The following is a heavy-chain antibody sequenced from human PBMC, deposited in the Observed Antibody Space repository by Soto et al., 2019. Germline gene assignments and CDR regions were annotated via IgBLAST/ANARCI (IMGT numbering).Heavy chain of an antibody. CDR2: VYYTGST. CDR3: ARSVAVPGAHIDY. V-gene: IGHV4-59*01. J-gene: IGHJ4*02. D-gene: IGHD6-19*01. Sequence: PSLTCSVSCGSISGSYWSWIRQSPGKGLEWLGYVYYTGSTNYSPSLRSRVSISVDTSKNEFSLRLSSVTAADTAVYFCARSVAVPGAHIDYWGQGTQVTVSS. CDR1: CGSISGSY.